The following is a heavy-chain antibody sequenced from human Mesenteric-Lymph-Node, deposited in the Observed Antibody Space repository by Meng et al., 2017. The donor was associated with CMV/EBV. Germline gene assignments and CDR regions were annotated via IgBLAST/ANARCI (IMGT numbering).Heavy chain of an antibody. CDR3: AREDDYRNYFDS. J-gene: IGHJ4*02. Sequence: GESLKIPCAASGFTFTDSAMHWVRQAPGKGMEWVAVMAYDGSKTYYTDSVKGRFTISRDNSKNTVYLQMNSLRGEDTAVYYCAREDDYRNYFDSWGQGTLVNVSS. D-gene: IGHD4-11*01. CDR2: MAYDGSKT. CDR1: GFTFTDSA. V-gene: IGHV3-30*04.